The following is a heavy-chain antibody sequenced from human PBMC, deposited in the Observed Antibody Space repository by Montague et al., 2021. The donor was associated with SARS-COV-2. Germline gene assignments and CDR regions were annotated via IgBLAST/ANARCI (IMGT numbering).Heavy chain of an antibody. D-gene: IGHD3-10*01. Sequence: SETLSLTCTVSGGSISNHYWSWIRQPPGKGLEWIAFYSVNTNYNPSLKSLVTISVDTSKNPSALKLCSVTAADTAEYSCATYGSGTKDDAFDIWGQGTMVTVSS. CDR2: FYSVNT. CDR1: GGSISNHY. J-gene: IGHJ3*02. V-gene: IGHV4-59*11. CDR3: ATYGSGTKDDAFDI.